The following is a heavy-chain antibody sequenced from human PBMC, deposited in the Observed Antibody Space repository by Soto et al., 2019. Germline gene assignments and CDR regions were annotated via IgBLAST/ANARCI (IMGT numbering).Heavy chain of an antibody. CDR3: AKLVDKSLDDY. Sequence: GGSLRLSCVASGFTFSTSDMHLVRQAPGQGLEWVAVVSYDERNIYYADSVKGRFSVSRDNSKNTLFLHMNSLRAEDTAVYFCAKLVDKSLDDYWGQGALVTVSS. V-gene: IGHV3-30*18. D-gene: IGHD3-16*01. CDR1: GFTFSTSD. J-gene: IGHJ4*02. CDR2: VSYDERNI.